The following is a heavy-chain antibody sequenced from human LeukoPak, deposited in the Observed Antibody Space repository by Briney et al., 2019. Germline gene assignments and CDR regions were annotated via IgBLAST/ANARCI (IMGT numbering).Heavy chain of an antibody. CDR2: ISSSSSYI. V-gene: IGHV3-21*01. Sequence: GGSLRLSCAASGFTFSSYSMNWVRQAPGKGLEWVSSISSSSSYIYYAGSVKGRSTISRDNAKNSLYLQMNSLRAEDTAVYYCARGSSGTSWGQGTLVTVSS. CDR3: ARGSSGTS. D-gene: IGHD3-22*01. J-gene: IGHJ5*02. CDR1: GFTFSSYS.